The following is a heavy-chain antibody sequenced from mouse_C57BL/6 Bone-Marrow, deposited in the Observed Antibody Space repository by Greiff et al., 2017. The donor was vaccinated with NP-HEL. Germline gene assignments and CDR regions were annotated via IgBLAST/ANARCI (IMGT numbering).Heavy chain of an antibody. Sequence: VQLQQSGAELVRPGASVKLSCTASGFNIKDDYMHWVKQRPEQGLEWTGWIDPENGDTEYASKFQGKATITADTSSNTAYLQLSSLTSEDTAVYYCTTCLGRPDYWGQGTTLTVSS. D-gene: IGHD4-1*01. CDR1: GFNIKDDY. CDR3: TTCLGRPDY. J-gene: IGHJ2*01. CDR2: IDPENGDT. V-gene: IGHV14-4*01.